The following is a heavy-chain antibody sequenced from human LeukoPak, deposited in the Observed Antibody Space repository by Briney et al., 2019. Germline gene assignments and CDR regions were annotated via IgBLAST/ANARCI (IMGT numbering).Heavy chain of an antibody. D-gene: IGHD2-21*01. Sequence: GGSLRLSCAASGFTVSSNYMSWVRQAPGKWLEWVSMIYAGGSTYYADSVKGRFTISRDNSKNTLYLQMSSLRAEDTAVYYCASGLYGMDVWGQGPTVTVSS. CDR2: IYAGGST. V-gene: IGHV3-66*01. CDR1: GFTVSSNY. J-gene: IGHJ6*02. CDR3: ASGLYGMDV.